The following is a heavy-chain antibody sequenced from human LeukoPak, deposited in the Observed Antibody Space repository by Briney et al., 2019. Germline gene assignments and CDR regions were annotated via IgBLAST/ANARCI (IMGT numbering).Heavy chain of an antibody. D-gene: IGHD3-22*01. V-gene: IGHV4-34*01. J-gene: IGHJ4*02. CDR1: GGSFSGYY. Sequence: PSETLSLTCAVYGGSFSGYYWSWIRQPPGKGLVWIGEINHSGSTNYNPSLKSRVTISVDTSKNQFSLKLSSVTAADTAVYYCARTYYYDSSGYGHWGQGTLVTVSS. CDR3: ARTYYYDSSGYGH. CDR2: INHSGST.